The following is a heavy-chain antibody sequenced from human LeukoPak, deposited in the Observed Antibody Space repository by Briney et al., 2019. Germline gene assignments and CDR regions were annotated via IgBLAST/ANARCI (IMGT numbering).Heavy chain of an antibody. CDR1: GFTFSNYW. J-gene: IGHJ4*02. V-gene: IGHV3-74*01. D-gene: IGHD2-15*01. CDR2: INGDGSSP. Sequence: GGSLRLSCTASGFTFSNYWMHWVRQAPGKGLVWVSRINGDGSSPSYADSVKGRFTISRDNSKNTLYLQMNNLSAEDTAVYYCARETSGSFPYWGQGTLVTVSS. CDR3: ARETSGSFPY.